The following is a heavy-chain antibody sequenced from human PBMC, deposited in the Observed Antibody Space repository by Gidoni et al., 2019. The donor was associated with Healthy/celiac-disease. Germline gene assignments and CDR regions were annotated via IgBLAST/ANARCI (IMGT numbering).Heavy chain of an antibody. Sequence: VQLVESGGGVVQPGRSLRLSCAASGFTFSSYAMHWVRQAPGKGLEWVAVISYDGSNKYYADSVKGRFTISRDNSKNTLYLQMNSLRAEDTAVYYCARDNYDFWSGPFDPWGQGTLVTVSS. CDR2: ISYDGSNK. J-gene: IGHJ5*02. V-gene: IGHV3-30-3*01. CDR1: GFTFSSYA. CDR3: ARDNYDFWSGPFDP. D-gene: IGHD3-3*01.